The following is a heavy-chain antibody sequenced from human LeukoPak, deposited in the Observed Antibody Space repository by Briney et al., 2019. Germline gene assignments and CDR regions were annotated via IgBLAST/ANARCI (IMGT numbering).Heavy chain of an antibody. CDR3: ARAQFLGSSWGY. V-gene: IGHV4-39*07. CDR1: GGSISSSSYY. J-gene: IGHJ4*02. Sequence: SETLSLTCTVSGGSISSSSYYWGWIRQPPGKGLEWIGSIYYSGSTYYNPSLKSRVTISVDTSKNQFSLKLSSVTAADTAVYYCARAQFLGSSWGYWGQGTLVTVSS. CDR2: IYYSGST. D-gene: IGHD6-13*01.